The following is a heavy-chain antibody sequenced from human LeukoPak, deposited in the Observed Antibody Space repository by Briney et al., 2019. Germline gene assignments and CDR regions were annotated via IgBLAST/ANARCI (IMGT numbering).Heavy chain of an antibody. CDR1: GFTFSSYA. J-gene: IGHJ4*02. CDR3: VKPSSRVSQTIDY. D-gene: IGHD6-13*01. Sequence: GGSLRLSCSASGFTFSSYAMHWVRQAPGKGLEYVSGISSNGGSTNYADSVKGRFTISRDNSKNTLYLQMSSLRAEDTAVYYCVKPSSRVSQTIDYWGQGTLVTVSS. CDR2: ISSNGGST. V-gene: IGHV3-64D*09.